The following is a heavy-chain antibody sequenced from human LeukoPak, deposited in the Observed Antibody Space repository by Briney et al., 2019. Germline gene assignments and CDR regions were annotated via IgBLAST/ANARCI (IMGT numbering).Heavy chain of an antibody. J-gene: IGHJ4*02. CDR2: ISTSSRDI. D-gene: IGHD2/OR15-2a*01. V-gene: IGHV3-21*06. Sequence: GRSLRLSCAASGFTSSDWNMNWVRRAPRKGLEWVSSISTSSRDIYYADSGTGRSTLSRDTANNLVFLQMYRLTAADTAVYYCAKNRGRQSTPSEFDYWGQGTLVIVSS. CDR3: AKNRGRQSTPSEFDY. CDR1: GFTSSDWN.